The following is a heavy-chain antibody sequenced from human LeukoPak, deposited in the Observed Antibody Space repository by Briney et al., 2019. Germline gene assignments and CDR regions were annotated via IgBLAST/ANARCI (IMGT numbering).Heavy chain of an antibody. D-gene: IGHD1-26*01. Sequence: GGSLRLSCAASGFTFSSYAMSWVRQAPGKGLEWVSSISGSGGGTYYADSVKGRSSISRDNSKNTLYLEMSTLRAEDTAVYYRARRSSGSYSIDYWGQGTLVTVSS. CDR1: GFTFSSYA. V-gene: IGHV3-23*01. CDR3: ARRSSGSYSIDY. J-gene: IGHJ4*02. CDR2: ISGSGGGT.